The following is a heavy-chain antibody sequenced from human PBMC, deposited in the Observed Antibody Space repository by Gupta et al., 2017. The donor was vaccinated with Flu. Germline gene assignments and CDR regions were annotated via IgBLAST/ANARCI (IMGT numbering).Heavy chain of an antibody. V-gene: IGHV3-73*01. CDR3: ARGMDGGWFDP. J-gene: IGHJ5*02. Sequence: EVQLVESGGGLVQHGGSLKLSCAASGFPFRGSTMHWVRQASGKGLEWVSRIRSKANSYATVYAASVKGRFTISRDDSKNTAYLQMNSLQTDDTAVYYCARGMDGGWFDPRGQGTLVTVSS. CDR1: GFPFRGST. D-gene: IGHD3/OR15-3a*01. CDR2: IRSKANSYAT.